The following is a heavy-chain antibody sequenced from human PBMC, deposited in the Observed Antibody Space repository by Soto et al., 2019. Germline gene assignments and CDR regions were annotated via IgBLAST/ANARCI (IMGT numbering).Heavy chain of an antibody. V-gene: IGHV1-18*01. D-gene: IGHD3-3*01. Sequence: QVQLVQSGAEVKKPGASVKVSCKASGYTFTSYGISWVRQAPGQGLEWMGWISAHNGNTNYAQKLQGRVTMTTDTSTSTAYMELRSLRSDDTAVYYCARVSKDYDFWSGYYYAGWFDPWGQGTLVTVSS. J-gene: IGHJ5*02. CDR2: ISAHNGNT. CDR3: ARVSKDYDFWSGYYYAGWFDP. CDR1: GYTFTSYG.